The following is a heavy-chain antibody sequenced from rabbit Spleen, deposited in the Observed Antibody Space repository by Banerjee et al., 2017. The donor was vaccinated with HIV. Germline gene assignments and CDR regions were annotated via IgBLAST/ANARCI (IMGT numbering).Heavy chain of an antibody. CDR1: GVDFTNYY. CDR3: ARDSSTSFSSYGMDL. D-gene: IGHD1-1*01. J-gene: IGHJ6*01. V-gene: IGHV1S7*01. Sequence: QLEESGGGLVKPEGSLTLSCKASGVDFTNYYISWVRQAPGKGLEWIGIIYAVKGSTDYASWVNGRFTISSDNAQNTVDLQMHSLTAADTATYFCARDSSTSFSSYGMDLWGPGTLVTVS. CDR2: IYAVKGST.